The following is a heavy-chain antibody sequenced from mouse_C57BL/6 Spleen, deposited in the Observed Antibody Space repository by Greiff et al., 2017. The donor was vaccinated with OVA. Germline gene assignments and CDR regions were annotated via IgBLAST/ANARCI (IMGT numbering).Heavy chain of an antibody. Sequence: QVQLQQPGAELVKPGASVKLSCTASGYTFTNYWMQWVKQRPGQGLEWIGEIDPADSYTNYNQKFKGKATFTVDTSSSTAYMQLSSLTSEDSAVYYCALYYYGSSRDYYAMDYWGQGTSVTVSS. CDR2: IDPADSYT. CDR1: GYTFTNYW. D-gene: IGHD1-1*01. CDR3: ALYYYGSSRDYYAMDY. V-gene: IGHV1-50*01. J-gene: IGHJ4*01.